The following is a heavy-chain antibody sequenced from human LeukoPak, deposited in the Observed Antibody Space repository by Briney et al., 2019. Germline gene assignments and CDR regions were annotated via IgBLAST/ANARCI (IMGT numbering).Heavy chain of an antibody. J-gene: IGHJ3*02. CDR3: AREFEQQLAYDAFDI. CDR2: TYYRSKWFN. D-gene: IGHD6-13*01. CDR1: GDSVSSNSAA. V-gene: IGHV6-1*01. Sequence: SQTLSLTCAIPGDSVSSNSAAWNWIRQSPSRGLEWLGRTYYRSKWFNNYAVSVKSRITINPDTSKNQFSLQLNSVTPEDTAVYYCAREFEQQLAYDAFDIWGQGTMVTVSS.